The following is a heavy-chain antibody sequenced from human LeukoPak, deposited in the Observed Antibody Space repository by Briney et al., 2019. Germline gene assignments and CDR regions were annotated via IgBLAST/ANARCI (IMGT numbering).Heavy chain of an antibody. CDR1: GFTFTNFW. D-gene: IGHD1-26*01. CDR3: AGRDSARNPWAY. Sequence: PGGSLRLSCAASGFTFTNFWMNWIRRAPGRGLEWVANIRPDGSEQFYVDSVKGRFTISRDNAKNSVYLQMNSLRADDTAVYYCAGRDSARNPWAYWGQGPLVTVS. CDR2: IRPDGSEQ. J-gene: IGHJ4*02. V-gene: IGHV3-7*01.